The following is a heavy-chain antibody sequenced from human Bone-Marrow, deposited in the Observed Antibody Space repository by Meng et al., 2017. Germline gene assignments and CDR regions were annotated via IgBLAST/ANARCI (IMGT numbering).Heavy chain of an antibody. J-gene: IGHJ4*02. CDR2: INHSGST. V-gene: IGHV4-34*01. Sequence: QGPLTWWGAGLLKPSQTLSLTCVVAGGSFSDYDWSWIRQPQGKGLEWIGEINHSGSTNYNPSLESRATISVDTSQNNLSLKLSSVTAADSAVYYCARGPTTMAHDFDYWGQGTLVTVSS. D-gene: IGHD4-11*01. CDR1: GGSFSDYD. CDR3: ARGPTTMAHDFDY.